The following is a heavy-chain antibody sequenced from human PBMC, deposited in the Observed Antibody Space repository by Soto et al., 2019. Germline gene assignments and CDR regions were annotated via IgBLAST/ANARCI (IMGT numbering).Heavy chain of an antibody. CDR2: IFASGST. CDR1: GDSISGSY. D-gene: IGHD6-13*01. Sequence: SETLSLTCTVSGDSISGSYWSWFRQPAGKGLEWIGRIFASGSTNYNLSLKSRVTMSVDTSKNQFALSLSSVTAADTAVYYCAKDSSSWYIYFDPWGQGTLVTVSS. CDR3: AKDSSSWYIYFDP. V-gene: IGHV4-4*07. J-gene: IGHJ5*02.